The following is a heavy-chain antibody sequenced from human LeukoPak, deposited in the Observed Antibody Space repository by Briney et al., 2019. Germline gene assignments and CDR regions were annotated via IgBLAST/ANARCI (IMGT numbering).Heavy chain of an antibody. J-gene: IGHJ4*02. Sequence: TSETLSLTCTVSGGSISSGDYYWSWIRQPPGKGLEWIGYIYYSGSTYYNPSLKSRVTISVDTSKNQFSLKLSSVTAADTAVYYCAGHDYGDEFDYWGQGTLVTVSS. CDR3: AGHDYGDEFDY. CDR2: IYYSGST. CDR1: GGSISSGDYY. V-gene: IGHV4-61*08. D-gene: IGHD4/OR15-4a*01.